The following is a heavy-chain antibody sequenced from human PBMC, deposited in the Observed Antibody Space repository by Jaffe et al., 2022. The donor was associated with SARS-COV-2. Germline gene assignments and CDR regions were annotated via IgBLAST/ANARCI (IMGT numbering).Heavy chain of an antibody. D-gene: IGHD6-19*01. J-gene: IGHJ6*02. CDR3: AREMGQWHPRGYYYGMDV. CDR2: INSDGSST. V-gene: IGHV3-74*01. CDR1: GFTFSSYW. Sequence: EVQLVESGGGLVQPGGSLRLSCAASGFTFSSYWMHWVRQAPGKGLVWVSRINSDGSSTSYADSVKGRFTISRDNAKNTLYLQMNSLRAEDTAVYYCAREMGQWHPRGYYYGMDVWGQGTTVTVSS.